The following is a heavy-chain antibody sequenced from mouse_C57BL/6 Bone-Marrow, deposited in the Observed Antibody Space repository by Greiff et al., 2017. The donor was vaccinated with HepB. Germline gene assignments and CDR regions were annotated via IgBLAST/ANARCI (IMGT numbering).Heavy chain of an antibody. CDR2: ISSGSSTI. CDR1: GFTFSDYG. Sequence: EVMLVESGGGLVKPGGSLKLSCAASGFTFSDYGMHWVRQAPEKGLEWVAYISSGSSTIDYADTVKGRCTISRDNAKNTLFLHMTSLRSEDTAMYYWARGYYGSSPYWYFDVWGTGTTVTVSS. CDR3: ARGYYGSSPYWYFDV. D-gene: IGHD1-1*01. J-gene: IGHJ1*03. V-gene: IGHV5-17*01.